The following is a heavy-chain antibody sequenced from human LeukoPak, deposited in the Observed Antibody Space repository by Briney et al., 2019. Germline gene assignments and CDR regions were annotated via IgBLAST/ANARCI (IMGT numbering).Heavy chain of an antibody. CDR3: AKGHSIRSRGGNYFDY. J-gene: IGHJ4*02. D-gene: IGHD3-16*01. Sequence: PGGFLRLSCAASGFTFSSYAMSWVRQAPGKGLEWVSAISGSGGSTYYADSVKGRFTISRDNSKNTLYLQMNSLRAEDTAVYYCAKGHSIRSRGGNYFDYWGQGTLVTVSS. CDR1: GFTFSSYA. V-gene: IGHV3-23*01. CDR2: ISGSGGST.